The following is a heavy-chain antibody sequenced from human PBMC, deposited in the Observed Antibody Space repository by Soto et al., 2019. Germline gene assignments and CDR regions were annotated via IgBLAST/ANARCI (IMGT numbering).Heavy chain of an antibody. CDR2: INSDGSNT. V-gene: IGHV3-74*01. CDR3: ARNFDY. Sequence: GGSLRLSCATSGFTFSSDLMYWVRQAPGKGLVWVSRINSDGSNTGYADSVKGRFTISRDNAKSTLYLEMNSLRAEDTAVYYCARNFDYWGQGIVVTVSS. J-gene: IGHJ4*02. CDR1: GFTFSSDL.